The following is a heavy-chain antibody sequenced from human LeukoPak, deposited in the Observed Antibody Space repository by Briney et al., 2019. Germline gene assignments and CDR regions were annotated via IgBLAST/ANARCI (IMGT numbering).Heavy chain of an antibody. Sequence: GASVKVSCKASGGTFSSYAISWVRQAPGQGLEWMGRIIPILGIANYAQKFQGRVTITADKSTSTAYMELSSLRSEDTAAYYCAREIVGATGARHGMDVWGQGTTVTVSS. J-gene: IGHJ6*02. CDR2: IIPILGIA. V-gene: IGHV1-69*04. CDR3: AREIVGATGARHGMDV. D-gene: IGHD1-26*01. CDR1: GGTFSSYA.